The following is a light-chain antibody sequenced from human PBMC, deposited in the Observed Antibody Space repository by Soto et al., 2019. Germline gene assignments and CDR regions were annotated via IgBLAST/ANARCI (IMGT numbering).Light chain of an antibody. V-gene: IGKV1-5*01. Sequence: DIQMTQSPSTLSASLGDRVTITCRASQTVNAWLAWYQHKPGKAPKPLIYDASSLESGVPSRFSGSGSGTDFTLTISSLEPEDFAVYYCQQFSSYPLTFGGGTKVDIK. CDR1: QTVNAW. CDR3: QQFSSYPLT. J-gene: IGKJ4*01. CDR2: DAS.